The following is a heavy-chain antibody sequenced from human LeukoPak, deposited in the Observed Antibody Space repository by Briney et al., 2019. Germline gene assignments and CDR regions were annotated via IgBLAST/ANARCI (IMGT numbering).Heavy chain of an antibody. CDR2: VRGSGTAT. V-gene: IGHV3-23*01. CDR3: AKTSRRDSTYDSPFDY. CDR1: GFTFSSYA. Sequence: PGGSLRLSCAASGFTFSSYAMSWVRQAPGKGLEWVSAVRGSGTATYYADSVKGRFTISRDNFNNRLYLQMNSLRAEDTAIYYCAKTSRRDSTYDSPFDYWGQGTVVTVSS. D-gene: IGHD3-3*01. J-gene: IGHJ4*02.